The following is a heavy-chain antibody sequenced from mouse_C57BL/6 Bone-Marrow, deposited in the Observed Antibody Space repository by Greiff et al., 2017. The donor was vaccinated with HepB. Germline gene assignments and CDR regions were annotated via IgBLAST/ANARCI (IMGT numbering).Heavy chain of an antibody. J-gene: IGHJ4*01. V-gene: IGHV1-47*01. CDR1: GYTFTTYP. D-gene: IGHD1-1*01. CDR3: ARRYYYGSNYYAMDY. CDR2: FHPYNDDT. Sequence: VQLQESGAELVKPGASVKMSCKASGYTFTTYPIEWMKQNHGKSLEWIGNFHPYNDDTKYNEKFKGKATLTVEKSSSTVYLELSRLTSDDSAVYYCARRYYYGSNYYAMDYWGQGTSVTVSS.